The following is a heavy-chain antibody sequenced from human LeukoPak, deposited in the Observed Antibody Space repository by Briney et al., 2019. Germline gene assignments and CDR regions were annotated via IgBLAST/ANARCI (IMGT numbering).Heavy chain of an antibody. CDR2: ITFDGRST. J-gene: IGHJ4*02. CDR3: ARAASNWAIDY. V-gene: IGHV3-74*01. CDR1: GFTFSTYW. Sequence: PGGSLRLSRAASGFTFSTYWMHWVRQGPGKGLVWVSRITFDGRSTNYADSVKGRFTISRDNAKNTLYLQMNSLRAEDTAIYYCARAASNWAIDYWGQGNLVTVSS. D-gene: IGHD2/OR15-2a*01.